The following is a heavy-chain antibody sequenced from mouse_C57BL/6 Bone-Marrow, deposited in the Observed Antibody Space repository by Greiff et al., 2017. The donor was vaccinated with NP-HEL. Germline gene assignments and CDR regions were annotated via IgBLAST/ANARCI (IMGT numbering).Heavy chain of an antibody. D-gene: IGHD1-1*01. CDR1: GFTFSDYG. CDR2: ISSGSSTI. Sequence: EVMLVESGGGLVKPGGSLKLSCAASGFTFSDYGMHWVRQAPEKGLEWVAYISSGSSTIYYADTVKGRFTISRANAKNTLFLQMTSLRSEDTAMYYCARGDYYGSSPFAYWGQGTLVTVSA. J-gene: IGHJ3*01. CDR3: ARGDYYGSSPFAY. V-gene: IGHV5-17*01.